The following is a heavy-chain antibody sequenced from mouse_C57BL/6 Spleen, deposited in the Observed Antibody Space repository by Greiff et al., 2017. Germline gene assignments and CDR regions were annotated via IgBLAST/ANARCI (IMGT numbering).Heavy chain of an antibody. CDR3: ARATVVVGEGYFDY. J-gene: IGHJ2*01. V-gene: IGHV1-4*01. Sequence: VQLQESGAELARPGASVKMSCKASGYTFTSYTMHWVKQRPGQGLAWIGYINPSSGYTKYNQKFKDKDTLTADKSSSTAYMQLSSLTSEDSAVYYCARATVVVGEGYFDYWGQGTTLTVSS. D-gene: IGHD1-1*01. CDR2: INPSSGYT. CDR1: GYTFTSYT.